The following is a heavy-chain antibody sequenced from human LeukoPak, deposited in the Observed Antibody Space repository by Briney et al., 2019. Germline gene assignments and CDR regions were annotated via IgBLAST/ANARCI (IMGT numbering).Heavy chain of an antibody. J-gene: IGHJ6*02. CDR3: ARDFRYGMDV. CDR2: IYYSGST. CDR1: GGSISSYY. V-gene: IGHV4-59*01. Sequence: SSETLSLTCTASGGSISSYYWSWIRQPPGKGLEWIGYIYYSGSTNYNPSLKSRVTISVDTSKNQFSLKLSSVTAADTAVYYCARDFRYGMDVWGQGTTVTVSS.